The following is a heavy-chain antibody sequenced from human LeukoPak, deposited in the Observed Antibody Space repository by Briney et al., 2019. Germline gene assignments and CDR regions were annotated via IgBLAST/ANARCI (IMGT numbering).Heavy chain of an antibody. Sequence: ASVKVSCKASEYTFTSYDINWVRQATGQGLEWTGWMNPNSGNTGYAQKFQGRVTMTRDTSISTAYMELSSLTSEDTAVYFCARSNYGGKRWFDPWGQGTLVIVSS. D-gene: IGHD4-23*01. V-gene: IGHV1-8*01. J-gene: IGHJ5*02. CDR1: EYTFTSYD. CDR3: ARSNYGGKRWFDP. CDR2: MNPNSGNT.